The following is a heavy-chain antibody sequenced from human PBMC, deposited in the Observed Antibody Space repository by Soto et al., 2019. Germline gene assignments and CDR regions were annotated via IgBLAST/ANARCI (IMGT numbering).Heavy chain of an antibody. D-gene: IGHD5-12*01. CDR1: GFTFSDHY. J-gene: IGHJ4*02. CDR2: TRNKANSYTT. Sequence: EVQLVESGGALVQPGGSLRLSCAASGFTFSDHYMDWVRQAPGKGLEWVGRTRNKANSYTTEYAASVNDRVTISRDDSKNSLYLQLNSLKTEDTAVYYCAPIGSPDYCGQGTLVTVSS. V-gene: IGHV3-72*01. CDR3: APIGSPDY.